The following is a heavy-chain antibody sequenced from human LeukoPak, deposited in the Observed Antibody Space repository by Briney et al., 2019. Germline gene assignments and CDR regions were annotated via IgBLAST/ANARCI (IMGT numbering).Heavy chain of an antibody. CDR2: IKSDGKT. J-gene: IGHJ1*01. CDR1: GFTFSRYW. Sequence: GGSLRLSCAASGFTFSRYWMHWVRQAPGKGLVWVSRIKSDGKTNYADSVKGRFTISRDNAKNTVSLQMDSLGAEDTGVYYCARAPSEVGGYYPEYFRHWGQGTLVTVSS. CDR3: ARAPSEVGGYYPEYFRH. D-gene: IGHD3-22*01. V-gene: IGHV3-74*01.